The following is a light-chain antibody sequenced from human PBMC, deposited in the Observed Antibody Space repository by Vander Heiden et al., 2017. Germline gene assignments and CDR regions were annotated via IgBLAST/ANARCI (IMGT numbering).Light chain of an antibody. CDR1: QSVNNN. Sequence: EIVMTQSPATRSVSPGERATLSCRASQSVNNNLAWYQQKPGQAPRLLIYGTSTRATGIPARFSGSGSGTEFTLIISSLQSEDFAVYYCQQYNNWPPITFGPGTKVDIK. J-gene: IGKJ3*01. CDR3: QQYNNWPPIT. CDR2: GTS. V-gene: IGKV3-15*01.